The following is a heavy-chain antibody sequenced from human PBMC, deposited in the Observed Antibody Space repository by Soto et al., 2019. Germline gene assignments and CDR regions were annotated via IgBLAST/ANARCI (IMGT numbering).Heavy chain of an antibody. CDR3: AREGSRGYGMDV. J-gene: IGHJ6*02. CDR1: GFTFSDYY. Sequence: VQLVESGGGLVEPGGSLRLSCAASGFTFSDYYMSWIRQAPGNGLEWVSYIRSSSSYTNYADSVKGRFTISRDNAKNSLDLQMNSLRAEDTAVYYCAREGSRGYGMDVWGQGTTVTVSS. CDR2: IRSSSSYT. D-gene: IGHD6-13*01. V-gene: IGHV3-11*06.